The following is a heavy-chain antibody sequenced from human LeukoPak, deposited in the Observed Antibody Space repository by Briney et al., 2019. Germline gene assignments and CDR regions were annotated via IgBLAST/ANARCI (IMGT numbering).Heavy chain of an antibody. CDR2: ISSSGNTI. CDR3: ARVHFDWLFRCFDY. CDR1: GFTFSSYA. V-gene: IGHV3-48*03. D-gene: IGHD3-9*01. Sequence: GGSLRLSCAASGFTFSSYAMNWVRQAPGKGLEWVSYISSSGNTIYYADSVKGRFTISRDNAKNSLYLQMNSLGAEDTAIYYCARVHFDWLFRCFDYWGQGTLVTVSS. J-gene: IGHJ4*02.